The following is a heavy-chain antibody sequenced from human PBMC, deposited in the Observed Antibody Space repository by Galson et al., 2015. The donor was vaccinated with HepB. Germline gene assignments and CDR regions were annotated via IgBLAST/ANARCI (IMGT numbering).Heavy chain of an antibody. D-gene: IGHD2/OR15-2a*01. Sequence: SLRLSCAACGFTFTSYGMSWVRQAPGKGLECVSAISRGGDTSDYADSVKGRFTVSRDSSTNTLYLQMNGLRADDTAIYYCVRGTTAPDYWGQGTLVTVS. J-gene: IGHJ4*02. V-gene: IGHV3-23*01. CDR3: VRGTTAPDY. CDR1: GFTFTSYG. CDR2: ISRGGDTS.